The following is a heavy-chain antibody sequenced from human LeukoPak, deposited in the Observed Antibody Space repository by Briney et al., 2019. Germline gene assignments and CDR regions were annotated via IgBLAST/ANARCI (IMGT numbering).Heavy chain of an antibody. D-gene: IGHD6-19*01. V-gene: IGHV4-4*02. CDR3: ARDSYASYSSGWYPDY. CDR2: IYYSGST. CDR1: DGSISSSNW. J-gene: IGHJ4*02. Sequence: KSSETLSLTCAVSDGSISSSNWWSWVRQPPGKGLEWIGSIYYSGSTYYNPSLKSRVTISVDTSKNQFSLKLSSVTAADTAVYYCARDSYASYSSGWYPDYWGQGTLVTVSS.